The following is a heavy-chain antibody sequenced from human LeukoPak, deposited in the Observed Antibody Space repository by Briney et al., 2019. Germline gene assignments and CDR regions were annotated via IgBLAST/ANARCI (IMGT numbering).Heavy chain of an antibody. CDR2: INHSGST. CDR3: ARLRRAYYYGSGSYTYYFDY. Sequence: SETLSLTCAVYGGSFSGYYWSWIRQPPGKGLEWIGEINHSGSTNYNPSLKSRVTISVDTSKNQFSLKLSSVTAADTAVYYCARLRRAYYYGSGSYTYYFDYWGQGTLVTVSS. D-gene: IGHD3-10*01. J-gene: IGHJ4*02. CDR1: GGSFSGYY. V-gene: IGHV4-34*01.